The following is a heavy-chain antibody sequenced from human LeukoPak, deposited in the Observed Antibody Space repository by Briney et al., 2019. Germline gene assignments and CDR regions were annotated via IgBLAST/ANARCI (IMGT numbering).Heavy chain of an antibody. D-gene: IGHD5-18*01. J-gene: IGHJ4*02. V-gene: IGHV4-38-2*02. CDR2: FYHDGNT. Sequence: SETLSLTCTVSGYSINSGYYWGWIRQPPGKGLESIGTFYHDGNTYSNPSLKGRVTISVDTSKNQFSLKLSSVTAADTAVYYCARGSHVDTAPPKDYWGQGTLVTVSS. CDR1: GYSINSGYY. CDR3: ARGSHVDTAPPKDY.